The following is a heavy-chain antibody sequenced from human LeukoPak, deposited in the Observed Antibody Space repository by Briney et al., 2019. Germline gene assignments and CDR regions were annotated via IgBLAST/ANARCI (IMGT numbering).Heavy chain of an antibody. CDR2: ISGSGGST. J-gene: IGHJ3*02. V-gene: IGHV3-23*01. CDR3: ARSAYSSGWYWRAFDI. Sequence: PGGSLRLSCAASGFTFSSYAMSWVRQAPGKGLEWVSAISGSGGSTYYADSVKGRFTISRDNSKNTLYLQMGSLRAEDMAVYYCARSAYSSGWYWRAFDIWGQGTMVTVSS. CDR1: GFTFSSYA. D-gene: IGHD6-19*01.